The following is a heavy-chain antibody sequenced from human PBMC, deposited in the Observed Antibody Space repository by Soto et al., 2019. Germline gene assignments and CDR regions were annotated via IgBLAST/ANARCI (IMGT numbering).Heavy chain of an antibody. J-gene: IGHJ3*02. CDR1: GFTFSSYA. V-gene: IGHV3-30-3*01. CDR2: ISYDGSNK. CDR3: PRDRGDAFDI. Sequence: QVQLVESGGGVVQPGRSLRLSCAASGFTFSSYAMHWVRQAPGKGLEWVAVISYDGSNKYYADSVKGRFTISRDNSKNTLYLQMNSLRAEDTAVYYCPRDRGDAFDIWGQGTMVTVSS.